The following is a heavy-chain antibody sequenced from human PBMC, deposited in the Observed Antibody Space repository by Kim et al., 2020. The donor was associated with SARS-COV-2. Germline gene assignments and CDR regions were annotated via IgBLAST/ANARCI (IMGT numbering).Heavy chain of an antibody. V-gene: IGHV1-18*01. J-gene: IGHJ5*02. D-gene: IGHD3-22*01. CDR3: ARDFVHYDSSGYCP. CDR2: ISAYNGNT. CDR1: GYTFTSYG. Sequence: ASVKVSCKASGYTFTSYGISWVRQAPGQGLEWMGWISAYNGNTNYAQKLQGRVTMTTDTSTSTAYMELRSLRSDDTAVYYCARDFVHYDSSGYCPWGQGTLVTVSS.